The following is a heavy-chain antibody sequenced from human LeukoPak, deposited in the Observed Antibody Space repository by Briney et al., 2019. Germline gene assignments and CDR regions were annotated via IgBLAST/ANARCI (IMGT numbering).Heavy chain of an antibody. CDR3: ARDRGGYTYSHDY. Sequence: SETLSLTCAVSGGSISSTNWWSWVRQPPGKGLEWIGEIYHSGSTNYNPSLKSRVTISVDKSKNQFSLSLSSVTAADTAVYYCARDRGGYTYSHDYWGQGTLVTVSS. CDR2: IYHSGST. J-gene: IGHJ4*02. V-gene: IGHV4-4*02. D-gene: IGHD5-18*01. CDR1: GGSISSTNW.